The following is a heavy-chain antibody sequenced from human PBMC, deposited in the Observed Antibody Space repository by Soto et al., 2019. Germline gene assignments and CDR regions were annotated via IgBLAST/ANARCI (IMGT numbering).Heavy chain of an antibody. Sequence: GGSLRLSCAASGFTFSSYSMNWVRQAPGKGLEWVSYISSSSSTIYYADSVKGRFTISRDNAKNSLYLQMNSLRAEDTAVYYCARDSTIFGFARSKKGGGETDYWGQGTLVTVSS. CDR3: ARDSTIFGFARSKKGGGETDY. CDR2: ISSSSSTI. D-gene: IGHD3-3*01. V-gene: IGHV3-48*01. J-gene: IGHJ4*02. CDR1: GFTFSSYS.